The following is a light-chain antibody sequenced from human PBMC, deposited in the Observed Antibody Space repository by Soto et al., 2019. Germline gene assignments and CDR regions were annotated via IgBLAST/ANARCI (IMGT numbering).Light chain of an antibody. J-gene: IGKJ1*01. Sequence: VMTQSPAALSVSPEERATLSCRASQSVSIKLAWYQQRPGQAPRLLIYDTSTRATGIPARFSGSGSGTEFTLTISSLQSEDFAVYYCQQYNNWPPWTFGQGTKVDI. CDR1: QSVSIK. CDR3: QQYNNWPPWT. V-gene: IGKV3-15*01. CDR2: DTS.